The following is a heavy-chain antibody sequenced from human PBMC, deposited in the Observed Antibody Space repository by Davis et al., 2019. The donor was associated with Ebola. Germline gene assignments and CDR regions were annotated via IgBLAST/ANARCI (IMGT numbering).Heavy chain of an antibody. CDR3: ARDLGYCSGGSCLVDY. Sequence: ASVKVSCKASGGTFSSYAISWVRQAPGQGLEWMGWISAYNGNTNYAQKLQGRVTMTRDTSTSTVYMELSSLRSEDTAVYYCARDLGYCSGGSCLVDYWGQGTLVTVSS. CDR1: GGTFSSYA. D-gene: IGHD2-15*01. V-gene: IGHV1-18*01. J-gene: IGHJ4*02. CDR2: ISAYNGNT.